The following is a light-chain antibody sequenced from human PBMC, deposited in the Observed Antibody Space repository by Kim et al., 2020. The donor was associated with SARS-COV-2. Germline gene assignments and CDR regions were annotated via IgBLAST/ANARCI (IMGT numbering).Light chain of an antibody. J-gene: IGKJ4*01. CDR1: QDITNY. Sequence: DIQMTQSPSSLSASVGDRVTITCQASQDITNYLNWYQQKPGKAPKLLIYHSSNLEAGVPSRFSGSGSGTHFTFTISSLQPEDIATYYCQLYDKLPLTFGGGTKVDIK. V-gene: IGKV1-33*01. CDR3: QLYDKLPLT. CDR2: HSS.